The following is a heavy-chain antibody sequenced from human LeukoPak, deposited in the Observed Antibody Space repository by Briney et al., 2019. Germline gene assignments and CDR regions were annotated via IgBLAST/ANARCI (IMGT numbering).Heavy chain of an antibody. CDR2: IIPILGIA. CDR1: GGTFSSYA. CDR3: ARGGYYGGTPDAFDI. D-gene: IGHD4-23*01. V-gene: IGHV1-69*04. J-gene: IGHJ3*02. Sequence: SVKVSCKASGGTFSSYAISWVRQAPGQGLEWMGRIIPILGIANYAQKFQGRVTITADKSTSTAYMELSSLRSEDTAVYYCARGGYYGGTPDAFDIWGQGTMVTVSS.